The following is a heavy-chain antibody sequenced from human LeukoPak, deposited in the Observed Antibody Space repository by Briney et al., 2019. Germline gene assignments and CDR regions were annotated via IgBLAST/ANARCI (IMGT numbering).Heavy chain of an antibody. J-gene: IGHJ6*02. CDR3: ARDRGDIVVVPAAIDYYYYGMDV. Sequence: QPGGSLRLSCAASGFTFSSYAMHWVRQAPGKGLEWVAVISYDGSNKYYADSVKGRFTISRDNSKNTLYLQMNSLRAEDTAVYYCARDRGDIVVVPAAIDYYYYGMDVWGQGTTVTVSS. V-gene: IGHV3-30-3*01. D-gene: IGHD2-2*01. CDR2: ISYDGSNK. CDR1: GFTFSSYA.